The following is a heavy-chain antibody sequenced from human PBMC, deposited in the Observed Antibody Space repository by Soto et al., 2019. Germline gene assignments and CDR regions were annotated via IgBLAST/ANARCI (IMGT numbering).Heavy chain of an antibody. CDR1: GGTFSSYA. CDR2: IIPIFGTA. D-gene: IGHD5-12*01. J-gene: IGHJ4*02. Sequence: SVKVSCKASGGTFSSYAISWVRQAPGQGLEWMGGIIPIFGTANYAQKFQGRVTITADESTSTAYMELSSLRSEDTAVYYRAREGGYDSGADDYWGQGTLVTVSS. V-gene: IGHV1-69*13. CDR3: AREGGYDSGADDY.